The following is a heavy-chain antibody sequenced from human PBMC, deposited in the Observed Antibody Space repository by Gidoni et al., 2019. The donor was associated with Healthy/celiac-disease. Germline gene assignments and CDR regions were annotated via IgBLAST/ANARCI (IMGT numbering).Heavy chain of an antibody. V-gene: IGHV4-4*02. J-gene: IGHJ4*02. CDR2: IYHSGST. Sequence: QVQLQESGPGLVKPSGTLSLTCAVSGGSISSGNWWSWVRQPPGKGLEWIGEIYHSGSTNYNPSLKSRVTISVDKSNNQFSLKLSSVTAADTAVYYCARGSSSPANFDYWGQGTLVTVSS. D-gene: IGHD6-13*01. CDR3: ARGSSSPANFDY. CDR1: GGSISSGNW.